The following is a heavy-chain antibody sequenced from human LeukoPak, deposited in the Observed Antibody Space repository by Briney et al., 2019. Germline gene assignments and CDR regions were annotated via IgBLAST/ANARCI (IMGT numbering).Heavy chain of an antibody. D-gene: IGHD3-22*01. V-gene: IGHV4-59*11. CDR1: GASISSHY. Sequence: SETLSLTCSVSGASISSHYWSWIRQPPGKGLEWIGYIYYSVRTNYNPSLKSRVTISVDMPNNQFSLKMSSVTAADTAVYYCARANSYDSSGHYYEFDYWGQGTLVTVSS. CDR3: ARANSYDSSGHYYEFDY. CDR2: IYYSVRT. J-gene: IGHJ4*02.